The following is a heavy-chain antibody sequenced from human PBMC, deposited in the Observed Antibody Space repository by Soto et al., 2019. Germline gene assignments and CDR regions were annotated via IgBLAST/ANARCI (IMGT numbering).Heavy chain of an antibody. V-gene: IGHV1-46*03. J-gene: IGHJ5*02. D-gene: IGHD3-10*01. CDR3: ARDLGYYGPRYWFDP. CDR1: GYTFTSYY. CDR2: INPSGGST. Sequence: AASVKVSCKTSGYTFTSYYMHCVRQAPGQGLEWMGIINPSGGSTSYAQKFQGRVTMTRDTSTSTVYMELSSLRSEDTAVYYCARDLGYYGPRYWFDPWGQGTLVTVSS.